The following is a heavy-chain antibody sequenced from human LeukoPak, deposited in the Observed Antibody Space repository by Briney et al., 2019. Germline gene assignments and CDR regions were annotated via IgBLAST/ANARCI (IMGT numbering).Heavy chain of an antibody. D-gene: IGHD3-16*01. CDR2: MNPNSGNT. J-gene: IGHJ5*02. Sequence: ASVKVSCKASRYTFTSYDINWVRQATGQGLEWMGWMNPNSGNTGYAQKFQGRVTMTRNTSISTAYMELSSLRSEDTAVYYCASRRRGLLKDSRDFDPWGQGTLVTVSS. CDR1: RYTFTSYD. V-gene: IGHV1-8*01. CDR3: ASRRRGLLKDSRDFDP.